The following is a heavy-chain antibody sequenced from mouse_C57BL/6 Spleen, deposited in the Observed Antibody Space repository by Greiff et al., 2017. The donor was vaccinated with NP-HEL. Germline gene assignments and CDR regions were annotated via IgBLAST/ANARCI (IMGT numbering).Heavy chain of an antibody. CDR1: GYAFSSYW. J-gene: IGHJ4*01. Sequence: VKLMESGAELVKPGASGKISCKASGYAFSSYWMNWVKQRPGKGLEWIGQIYPGDGDTNYNGKFKGKATLTADKSSSTAYMQLSSLTSEDSAVYFCARSYGSRYYYAMDYWGQGTSVTVSS. CDR3: ARSYGSRYYYAMDY. CDR2: IYPGDGDT. D-gene: IGHD1-1*01. V-gene: IGHV1-80*01.